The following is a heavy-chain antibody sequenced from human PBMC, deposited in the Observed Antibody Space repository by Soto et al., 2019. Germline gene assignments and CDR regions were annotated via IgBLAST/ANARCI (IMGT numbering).Heavy chain of an antibody. V-gene: IGHV3-7*01. CDR1: GFTFSQSY. D-gene: IGHD3-16*01. CDR3: AREPSFGGLDY. J-gene: IGHJ4*02. CDR2: IKEDGSEE. Sequence: EVQLVESGGGVVQPGGSLRLSCAASGFTFSQSYMSWVRRTPGKGLEWVANIKEDGSEEGYVYSVKGRFTVSRDNAKNSLFLQMSSLRVEDTAVYYCAREPSFGGLDYRGRGTLVTVSS.